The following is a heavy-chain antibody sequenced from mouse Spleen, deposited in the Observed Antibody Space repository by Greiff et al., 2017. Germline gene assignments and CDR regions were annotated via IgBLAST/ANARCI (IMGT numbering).Heavy chain of an antibody. D-gene: IGHD1-1*01. V-gene: IGHV1-82*01. CDR1: GYAFSSSW. Sequence: QVQLQQSGPELVKPGASVKISCKASGYAFSSSWMNWVKQRPGKGLEWIGRIYPGDGDTNYNGKFKGKATLTADKSSSTAYMQLSSLTSEDSAVYCCAKRSTVVATGGYFDYWGQGTTLTVSS. CDR3: AKRSTVVATGGYFDY. J-gene: IGHJ2*01. CDR2: IYPGDGDT.